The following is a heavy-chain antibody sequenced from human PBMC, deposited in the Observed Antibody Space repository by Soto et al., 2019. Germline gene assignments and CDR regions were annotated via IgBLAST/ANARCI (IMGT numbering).Heavy chain of an antibody. CDR3: ARDVVVANMWDN. Sequence: SETLSLTCAVSGDSIINSHWWNWVRQPPGKGLEWIGEIYHTGSTNYNPSLKSRVTISVDNSKNQFSLKLTSMTAADTAVYYCARDVVVANMWDNWGQGTLVTVSS. J-gene: IGHJ4*02. V-gene: IGHV4-4*02. D-gene: IGHD5-12*01. CDR2: IYHTGST. CDR1: GDSIINSHW.